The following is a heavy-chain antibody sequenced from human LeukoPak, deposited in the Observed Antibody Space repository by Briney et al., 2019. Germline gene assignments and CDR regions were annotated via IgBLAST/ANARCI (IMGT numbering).Heavy chain of an antibody. CDR1: GXTFSSYW. CDR3: ARDRPRYCSSTSCYFDY. D-gene: IGHD2-2*01. CDR2: IKQDGSEK. J-gene: IGHJ4*02. V-gene: IGHV3-7*04. Sequence: GGSLRLSCAASGXTFSSYWMSWVRQAPGKGLEWVANIKQDGSEKYYVDSVKGRFTISRDNAKNSLYLQMNSLRAEDTAVYYCARDRPRYCSSTSCYFDYWGQGTLVTVSS.